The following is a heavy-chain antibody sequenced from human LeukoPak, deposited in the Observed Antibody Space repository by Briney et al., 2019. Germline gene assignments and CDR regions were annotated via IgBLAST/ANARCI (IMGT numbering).Heavy chain of an antibody. CDR3: SRESGPYCPFGH. D-gene: IGHD1-26*01. Sequence: SETLSLTCTVSGGSISSYYWSWIRQPPGKGLEWIGYIYYTGSTNYNPSLKRRVTISVNTSKNQFSLKLSSVTAADTAVYYCSRESGPYCPFGHWGQGTLVAVTS. CDR1: GGSISSYY. CDR2: IYYTGST. V-gene: IGHV4-59*01. J-gene: IGHJ5*02.